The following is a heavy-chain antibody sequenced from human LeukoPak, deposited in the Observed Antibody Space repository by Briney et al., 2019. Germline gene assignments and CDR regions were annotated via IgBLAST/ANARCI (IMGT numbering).Heavy chain of an antibody. D-gene: IGHD3-22*01. J-gene: IGHJ1*01. CDR1: GFTFSSYG. CDR2: IRYDGSNK. Sequence: PGGSLRLSCAASGFTFSSYGMHWVRQAPGKGLEWVAFIRYDGSNKYYADSVEGRFTISRDNSKNTLYLQMNSLRAEDTTVYYCAKISEYYYDSSGYSWYFQHWGQDTLVTVSS. CDR3: AKISEYYYDSSGYSWYFQH. V-gene: IGHV3-30*02.